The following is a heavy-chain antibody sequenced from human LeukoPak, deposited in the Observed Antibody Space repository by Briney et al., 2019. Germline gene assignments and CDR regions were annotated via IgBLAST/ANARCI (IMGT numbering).Heavy chain of an antibody. J-gene: IGHJ3*02. CDR2: IYYSGST. CDR3: ARDGLDSGGYYYDPSNDAFDI. Sequence: SETLSLTCTVSGGSISSYYWSWIRQPPGKGLEWIGYIYYSGSTNYNPSLKSRVTISVDTSKNQFSLKLSSVTAADTAVYYCARDGLDSGGYYYDPSNDAFDIWGQGTMVTVSS. CDR1: GGSISSYY. D-gene: IGHD3-22*01. V-gene: IGHV4-59*01.